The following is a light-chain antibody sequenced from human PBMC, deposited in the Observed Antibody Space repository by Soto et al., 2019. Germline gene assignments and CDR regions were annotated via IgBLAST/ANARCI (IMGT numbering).Light chain of an antibody. CDR2: GAS. V-gene: IGKV3-20*01. CDR1: QSLTSSY. Sequence: ELVLTQSPGTLSLSPGERATLSCRASQSLTSSYLAGYQQKPGQAPRLLIYGASSRATGIPDRFSGTGSGTDFTLTTSRLEPEDFAVYYCQQDENSPPSYTFGQGTKLEIK. CDR3: QQDENSPPSYT. J-gene: IGKJ2*01.